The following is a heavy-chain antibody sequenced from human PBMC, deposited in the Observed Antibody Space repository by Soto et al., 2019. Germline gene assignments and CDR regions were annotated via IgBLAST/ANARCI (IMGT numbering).Heavy chain of an antibody. CDR2: INHSGST. CDR3: ARNQRRSYCSSTSCSLSNYYYYYGMDV. J-gene: IGHJ6*02. Sequence: PSETLSLTCAVYGGSFSIYFLTWICQPPGQGLEWIGEINHSGSTNYNPSLKSRVTISVDTSKNQFSLKLSSVTAADTAVYYCARNQRRSYCSSTSCSLSNYYYYYGMDVWGQGTTVTSP. D-gene: IGHD2-2*01. CDR1: GGSFSIYF. V-gene: IGHV4-34*01.